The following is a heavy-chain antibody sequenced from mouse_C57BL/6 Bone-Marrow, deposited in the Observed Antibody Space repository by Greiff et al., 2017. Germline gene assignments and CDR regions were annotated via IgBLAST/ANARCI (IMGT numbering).Heavy chain of an antibody. CDR1: GYTFTDYE. CDR3: TREGGYGNLDY. CDR2: IDPETGGT. D-gene: IGHD2-1*01. J-gene: IGHJ2*01. V-gene: IGHV1-15*01. Sequence: QVQLQQSGAELVMPGASVTLSCKASGYTFTDYEMHWVKQTPVHGLEWIGAIDPETGGTAYNQKFKGKAILTADKSSSTAYMELRSLTSDDSAVYYGTREGGYGNLDYWGQGTTLTVSS.